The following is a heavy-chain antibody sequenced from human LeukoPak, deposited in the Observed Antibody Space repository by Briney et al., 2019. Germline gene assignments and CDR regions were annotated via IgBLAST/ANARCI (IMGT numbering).Heavy chain of an antibody. Sequence: SQTLSLTCAISGDSVSVKSDVWNWIRQSPSRGLEWLGRTYYRSKWINDYATSVKSRIIISPDTSKNQFSLHLNSVTPEGTAVHYCARDADWAYDAFDIWGQGTMVPVSS. J-gene: IGHJ3*02. CDR1: GDSVSVKSDV. D-gene: IGHD3-9*01. CDR3: ARDADWAYDAFDI. CDR2: TYYRSKWIN. V-gene: IGHV6-1*01.